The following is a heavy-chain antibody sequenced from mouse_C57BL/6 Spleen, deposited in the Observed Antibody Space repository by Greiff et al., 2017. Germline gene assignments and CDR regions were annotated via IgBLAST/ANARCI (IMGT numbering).Heavy chain of an antibody. CDR2: ISSGSSTI. Sequence: EVHLVESGGGLVKPGGSLTLSCAASGFTFSDYGMHWVRQAPEKGLEWVAYISSGSSTIYYADTVKGRFTISRDNAKNTRFLQMTSLRSEDTAMYYCARWILGGYAMDYWGQGTSVTVSA. CDR3: ARWILGGYAMDY. CDR1: GFTFSDYG. D-gene: IGHD4-1*01. V-gene: IGHV5-17*01. J-gene: IGHJ4*01.